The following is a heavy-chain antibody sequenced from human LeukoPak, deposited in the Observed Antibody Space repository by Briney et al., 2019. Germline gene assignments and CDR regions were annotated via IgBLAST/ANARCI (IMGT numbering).Heavy chain of an antibody. Sequence: GGSLRLSCAASGFTFSSYAMHWVRQAPGKRLEWVAVISYDGSNKYYADSVRGRFTISRDNSKNTLYLQMNSLRAEDTAVYYCARAPGDYYFDYWGQGTLVTVSS. D-gene: IGHD4-17*01. CDR3: ARAPGDYYFDY. J-gene: IGHJ4*02. V-gene: IGHV3-30*01. CDR2: ISYDGSNK. CDR1: GFTFSSYA.